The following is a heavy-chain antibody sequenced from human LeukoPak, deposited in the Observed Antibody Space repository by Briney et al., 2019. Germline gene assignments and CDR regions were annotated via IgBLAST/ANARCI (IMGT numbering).Heavy chain of an antibody. V-gene: IGHV4-34*01. Sequence: SETLSLTCAVYGGSFSGYYWSWIRQPPGEGLEWIGEINHSGSTNYNPSLKSRVTISVDTSKNQFSLKLSSVTAADTAVYYCARGSGSFDPWGQGTLVTVSS. CDR2: INHSGST. J-gene: IGHJ5*02. D-gene: IGHD1-26*01. CDR3: ARGSGSFDP. CDR1: GGSFSGYY.